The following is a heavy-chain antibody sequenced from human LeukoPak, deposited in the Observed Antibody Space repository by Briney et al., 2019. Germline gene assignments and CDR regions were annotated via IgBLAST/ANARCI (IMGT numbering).Heavy chain of an antibody. CDR2: IYSGGST. CDR3: ARGVGSSLSEDWYFDL. D-gene: IGHD6-19*01. CDR1: GFTVSSNY. Sequence: GGSLRLSCAASGFTVSSNYMSWVRQAPGKGLEWVSVIYSGGSTYYADSVKGRFTISRDNSKNTLYLLMNSLRAEDTAVYYCARGVGSSLSEDWYFDLWGRGTLVTVSS. J-gene: IGHJ2*01. V-gene: IGHV3-66*01.